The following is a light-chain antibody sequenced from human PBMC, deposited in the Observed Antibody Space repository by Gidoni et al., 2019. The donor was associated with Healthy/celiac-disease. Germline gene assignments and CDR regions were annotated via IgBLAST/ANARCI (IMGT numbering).Light chain of an antibody. J-gene: IGKJ2*02. CDR2: AAS. V-gene: IGKV1-39*01. CDR1: QSISSY. Sequence: DIQMPKSPSSLSASVGDRLTITCRASQSISSYLNWYQQKPGKAPKLLIYAASSLQSGVPSRYSGSGSGTDFTLTISSLQPEDFATYYCQQSFSTPRTFGQGTKLEIK. CDR3: QQSFSTPRT.